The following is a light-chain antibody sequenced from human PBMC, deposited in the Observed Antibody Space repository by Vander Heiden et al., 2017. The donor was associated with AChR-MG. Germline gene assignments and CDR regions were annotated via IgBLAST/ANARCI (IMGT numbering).Light chain of an antibody. V-gene: IGKV1-27*01. CDR3: QKYNRAPLT. CDR2: AAS. CDR1: QGISNY. J-gene: IGKJ1*01. Sequence: DIQMTESTSSLSASVGDRLTIPCRASQGISNYLAWYQQKPGKVPKLLIYAASTLQSGVPSRFSGSGSGTDFTLTISSLQPEDVATYYCQKYNRAPLTFGQGTKVEIK.